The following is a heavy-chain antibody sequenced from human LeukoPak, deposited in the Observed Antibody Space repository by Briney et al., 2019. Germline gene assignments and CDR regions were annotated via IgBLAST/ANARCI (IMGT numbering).Heavy chain of an antibody. CDR1: GFTFSSYW. Sequence: GGSLRLSCAASGFTFSSYWMSWVRQAPGEGLKWVSAITGGRTTYYAASVMGRFTISRDNSKNTLYLQMNSLRAEDTAVYYCATYRQSGTDYWGQGTLVTVSS. J-gene: IGHJ4*02. D-gene: IGHD1-1*01. CDR3: ATYRQSGTDY. CDR2: ITGGRTT. V-gene: IGHV3-23*01.